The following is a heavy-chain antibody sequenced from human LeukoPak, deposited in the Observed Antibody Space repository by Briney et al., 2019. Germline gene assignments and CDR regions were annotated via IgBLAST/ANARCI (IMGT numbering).Heavy chain of an antibody. CDR3: HSWTGYGLKNYYGMDV. V-gene: IGHV4-39*01. CDR2: IHYSGTT. D-gene: IGHD3/OR15-3a*01. J-gene: IGHJ6*02. Sequence: PSETLSLTCTVSGGSISSNSYFWGWVRQSPGKGLVWIGNIHYSGTTYYHPSLKSRVKISVDTSKNQFSLNLSSVTAADTAVYARHSWTGYGLKNYYGMDVWGQGTTVTVSS. CDR1: GGSISSNSYF.